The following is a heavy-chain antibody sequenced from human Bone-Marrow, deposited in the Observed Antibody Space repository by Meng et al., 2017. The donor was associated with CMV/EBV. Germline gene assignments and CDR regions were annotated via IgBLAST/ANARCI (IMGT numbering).Heavy chain of an antibody. V-gene: IGHV3-30-3*01. D-gene: IGHD2-2*01. J-gene: IGHJ4*01. CDR3: ASGQISYHLVYYFDH. CDR1: GFTFSSYT. CDR2: ISYDGSSK. Sequence: GGSLRLSCAASGFTFSSYTMHWVRQAPGKGLEWVAVISYDGSSKFYAGSVKGRSTISRDNSKNTLYLQVNSLRAEDTAVYYCASGQISYHLVYYFDHWGHGTLVTVSS.